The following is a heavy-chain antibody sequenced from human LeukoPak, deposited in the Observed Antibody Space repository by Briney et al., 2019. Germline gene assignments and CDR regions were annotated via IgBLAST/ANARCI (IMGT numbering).Heavy chain of an antibody. D-gene: IGHD2-15*01. CDR2: INPNSGGT. CDR1: GSTFTGYY. CDR3: ARDQDYCSGGSCYAVDY. Sequence: ASVKVSCKASGSTFTGYYMHWVRQAPGQGLEWMGWINPNSGGTNYAQKFQGRVTMTRDTSISTAYMELSRLRSDDTAVYYCARDQDYCSGGSCYAVDYWGQGTLVTVSS. V-gene: IGHV1-2*02. J-gene: IGHJ4*02.